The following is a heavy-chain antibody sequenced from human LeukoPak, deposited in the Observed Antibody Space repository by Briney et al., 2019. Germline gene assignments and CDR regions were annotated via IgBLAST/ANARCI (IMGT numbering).Heavy chain of an antibody. D-gene: IGHD3-22*01. V-gene: IGHV1-18*01. CDR1: GYTFSRYG. J-gene: IGHJ4*02. Sequence: ASVKVSCKASGYTFSRYGVTWVRPAPGQGLEWMGWISGDSDSTNYAQKFQDKVTKTTDTSTNTAYLELRSLTSDDTAIYYCARGRIYYDGSGHYYPDYWGQGTLLTVSS. CDR3: ARGRIYYDGSGHYYPDY. CDR2: ISGDSDST.